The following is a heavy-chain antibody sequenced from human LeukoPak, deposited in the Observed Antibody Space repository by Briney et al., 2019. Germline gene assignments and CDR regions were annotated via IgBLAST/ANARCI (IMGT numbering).Heavy chain of an antibody. CDR3: ARLVYSSSSDNQFFDY. V-gene: IGHV4-39*01. J-gene: IGHJ4*02. CDR1: GGSISSSGDY. CDR2: IYYSGST. Sequence: SETLSLTCTVSGGSISSSGDYWGWIRQPPGKGLEWIGSIYYSGSTYYNPSLKSRVTISVDTSKNQFSLKLYSVTAADTALYYCARLVYSSSSDNQFFDYWGQGTLVTVSS. D-gene: IGHD6-6*01.